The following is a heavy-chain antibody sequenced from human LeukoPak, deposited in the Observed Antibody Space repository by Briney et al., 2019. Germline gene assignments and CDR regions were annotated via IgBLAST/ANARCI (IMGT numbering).Heavy chain of an antibody. CDR2: ISPYNGNT. J-gene: IGHJ4*02. D-gene: IGHD6-19*01. CDR3: ARAGPGSGWYFDY. V-gene: IGHV1-18*01. Sequence: GASVEVSCKASGYDFTSVGITWVRRAPGQGLEWMGWISPYNGNTRYAQKLQGRVAMTTDTSTTTAYMELKGLRFNDTAVYYCARAGPGSGWYFDYWGQGTLVTVSS. CDR1: GYDFTSVG.